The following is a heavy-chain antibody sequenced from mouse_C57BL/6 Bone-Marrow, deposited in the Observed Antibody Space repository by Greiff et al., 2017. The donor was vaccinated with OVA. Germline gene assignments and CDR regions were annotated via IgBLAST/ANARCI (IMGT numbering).Heavy chain of an antibody. CDR2: ISDGGSYT. CDR1: GLTFSSYA. CDR3: ARPDLLWLRRGFAY. Sequence: EVQLVESGGGLVKPGGSLKLSCAASGLTFSSYAMSWVRQTPEKRLEWVATISDGGSYTYYPDNVKGRFTISRDNDKNNLYLQMSHLKSEDTAMYYCARPDLLWLRRGFAYWGQGTLVTVSA. V-gene: IGHV5-4*01. D-gene: IGHD2-2*01. J-gene: IGHJ3*01.